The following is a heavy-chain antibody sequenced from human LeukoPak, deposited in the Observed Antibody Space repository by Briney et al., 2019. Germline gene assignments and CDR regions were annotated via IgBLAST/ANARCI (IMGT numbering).Heavy chain of an antibody. CDR2: IYYSGST. D-gene: IGHD6-19*01. J-gene: IGHJ3*02. CDR1: GGSISSSSYY. Sequence: SETLSLTCTVSGGSISSSSYYWGWIRQPPGKGLEWIGSIYYSGSTYYNPSLKSRVTISVDTSKNQFSLKLSSVTAADTAVYYCARGRSYGYSSGWYRAFDIWGQGTMVTVSS. V-gene: IGHV4-39*01. CDR3: ARGRSYGYSSGWYRAFDI.